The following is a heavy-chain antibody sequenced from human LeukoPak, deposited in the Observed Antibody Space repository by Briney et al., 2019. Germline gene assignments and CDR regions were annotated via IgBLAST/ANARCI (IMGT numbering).Heavy chain of an antibody. J-gene: IGHJ4*02. CDR1: GGPVSSSGYY. Sequence: SETLSLTCTVSGGPVSSSGYYWNWIRQSPGKGLKWIGYIYNSGSTSYNPSLRSRVTISVDLSKNLFSLKLSSVTAADTAVYYCARDLFGELRFWGQGTLVTVSS. CDR2: IYNSGST. V-gene: IGHV4-61*08. CDR3: ARDLFGELRF. D-gene: IGHD3-10*02.